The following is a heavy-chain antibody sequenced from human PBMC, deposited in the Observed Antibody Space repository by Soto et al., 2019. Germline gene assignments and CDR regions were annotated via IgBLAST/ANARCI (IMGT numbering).Heavy chain of an antibody. D-gene: IGHD1-26*01. V-gene: IGHV1-69*13. CDR3: ATRPREWELLDY. J-gene: IGHJ4*02. CDR1: GGTFSSYA. Sequence: SVKVSCKASGGTFSSYAISWVRQAPGQGLEWMGGIIPIFGTANYAQKFQGRVTITADESTSTAYMELSSLRSEDTAVYYRATRPREWELLDYWGQGTLVTV. CDR2: IIPIFGTA.